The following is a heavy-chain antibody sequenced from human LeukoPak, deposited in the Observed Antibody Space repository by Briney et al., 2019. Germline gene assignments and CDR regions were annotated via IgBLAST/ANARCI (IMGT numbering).Heavy chain of an antibody. CDR3: SRDGAYYDFWSGSSPDYFYYMDV. V-gene: IGHV3-21*06. D-gene: IGHD3-3*01. Sequence: GGSLRLSCAASGFTFSSYSMNWVRQAPGKGLEWVSSISASGTYIFYADSLKGRFTISRDNANNSTYLQMNSLGAEDTAVYYCSRDGAYYDFWSGSSPDYFYYMDVWGKGTRVTVSS. CDR2: ISASGTYI. J-gene: IGHJ6*03. CDR1: GFTFSSYS.